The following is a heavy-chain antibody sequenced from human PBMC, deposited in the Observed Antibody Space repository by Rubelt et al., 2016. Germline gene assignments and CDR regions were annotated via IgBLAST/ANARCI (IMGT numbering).Heavy chain of an antibody. D-gene: IGHD4/OR15-4a*01. J-gene: IGHJ4*02. CDR1: GGSISSSNW. CDR3: AGFDYGANAGVH. Sequence: QVQLQESGPGLVKPSGTLSLTCAVSGGSISSSNWWSWVRQPPGKGLEWIGYIFYSGNTNYNPSLGSRLTISIDTSKNQFFLRLTSVTAADTAVYYCAGFDYGANAGVHWGQGTLVAISS. V-gene: IGHV4-4*02. CDR2: IFYSGNT.